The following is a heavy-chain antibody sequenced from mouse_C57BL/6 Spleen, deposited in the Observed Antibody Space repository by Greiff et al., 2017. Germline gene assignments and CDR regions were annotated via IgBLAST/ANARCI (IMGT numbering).Heavy chain of an antibody. J-gene: IGHJ1*03. D-gene: IGHD2-5*01. Sequence: QVQLKQSGAELVMPGASVKLSCKASGYTFTSYWMHWVKQRPGQGLEWIGEIDPSDSYTNYNLKFKGKSTLTVDKSSSTAYMQLSSLTSEYSAVYYCARGGSNYAYWYFDVWGTGTTVTVSS. CDR3: ARGGSNYAYWYFDV. V-gene: IGHV1-69*01. CDR2: IDPSDSYT. CDR1: GYTFTSYW.